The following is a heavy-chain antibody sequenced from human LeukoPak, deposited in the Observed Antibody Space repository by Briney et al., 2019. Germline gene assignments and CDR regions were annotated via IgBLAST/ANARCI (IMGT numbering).Heavy chain of an antibody. CDR3: ARVSGPGTVY. Sequence: GGSLRLSCAASGLTFGSSWMHWVRQAPGKGLVWVSRFNIDGTTTTYADSVKGRFTISRDNATNTLHLQMNSRRVDDTAVFYCARVSGPGTVYWGEGTLVTVSS. J-gene: IGHJ4*02. CDR1: GLTFGSSW. CDR2: FNIDGTTT. V-gene: IGHV3-74*01. D-gene: IGHD2-8*02.